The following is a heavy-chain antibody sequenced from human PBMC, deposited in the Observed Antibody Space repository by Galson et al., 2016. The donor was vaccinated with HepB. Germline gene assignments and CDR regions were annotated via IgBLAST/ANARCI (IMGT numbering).Heavy chain of an antibody. D-gene: IGHD1-26*01. Sequence: SLRLSCAASGFPFSSYGMHWVRQAPGKGLEWAAVISYDGSNKYYAESVKGRFTTSRDDYKNTLYLQMNSLRAEDTAVYFCARGIVGPTQPSYYFDYWGQGTLVTVSS. J-gene: IGHJ4*02. CDR1: GFPFSSYG. CDR3: ARGIVGPTQPSYYFDY. V-gene: IGHV3-30*03. CDR2: ISYDGSNK.